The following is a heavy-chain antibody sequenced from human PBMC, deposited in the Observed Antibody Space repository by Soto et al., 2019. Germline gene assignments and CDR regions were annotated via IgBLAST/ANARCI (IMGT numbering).Heavy chain of an antibody. CDR2: FDPEDGET. J-gene: IGHJ2*01. CDR3: ATTPVVTRGELATHYWYFDL. V-gene: IGHV1-24*01. D-gene: IGHD3-10*01. Sequence: ASVKVSCKVSGYTLTELSMHWVRQAPGKGLEWMGGFDPEDGETIYAQKFQGRVTMTEDTSTDTAYMELSSLRSEDTAVYYCATTPVVTRGELATHYWYFDLWGRGTLVTVSS. CDR1: GYTLTELS.